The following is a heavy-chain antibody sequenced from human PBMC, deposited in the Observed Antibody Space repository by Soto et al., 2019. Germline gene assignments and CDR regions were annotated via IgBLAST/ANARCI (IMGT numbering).Heavy chain of an antibody. CDR2: IYTSDSAT. V-gene: IGHV5-51*01. CDR3: ARGSLKGGTPSADVDP. Sequence: PGESLKISCQGSGFTFTHYWIGWVRQVSGKGLEWLGVIYTSDSATRYNPSFQGQVAMSADPSISTAHLQWSSLKASDTAIYFCARGSLKGGTPSADVDPWGQGTKVPVYS. CDR1: GFTFTHYW. J-gene: IGHJ5*02. D-gene: IGHD2-2*01.